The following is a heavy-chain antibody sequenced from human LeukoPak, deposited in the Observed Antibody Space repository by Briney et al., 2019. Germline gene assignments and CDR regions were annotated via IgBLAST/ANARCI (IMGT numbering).Heavy chain of an antibody. D-gene: IGHD1-26*01. CDR1: GFTFNTAW. CDR2: IKSKTDGETT. J-gene: IGHJ4*02. CDR3: STDLLGHWESI. V-gene: IGHV3-15*01. Sequence: AGGSLRLSCAASGFTFNTAWMTWVRQAPGKGLEWVARIKSKTDGETTDYGAPVKGRFTISRDDSKNTLYLQMNSLKTEDTAVYYCSTDLLGHWESIWGQGTLVTVSS.